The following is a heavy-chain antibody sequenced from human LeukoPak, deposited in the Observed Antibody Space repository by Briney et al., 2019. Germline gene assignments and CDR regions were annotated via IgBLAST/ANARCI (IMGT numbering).Heavy chain of an antibody. Sequence: SETLSLTCAVSGGSISGYYWSWIRQPPGKGLEWIGYIYYSGITNYNPSLKSRVTISVDTSKNKFSLKMSAATAADTAVYHCARLRSGSSGYYSMDVWGQGTTVTVSS. V-gene: IGHV4-59*08. CDR2: IYYSGIT. J-gene: IGHJ6*02. CDR1: GGSISGYY. D-gene: IGHD3-22*01. CDR3: ARLRSGSSGYYSMDV.